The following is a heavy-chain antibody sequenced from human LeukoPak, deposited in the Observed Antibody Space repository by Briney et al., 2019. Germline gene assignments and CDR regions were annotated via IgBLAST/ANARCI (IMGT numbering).Heavy chain of an antibody. CDR3: ARTYSVTTLWWFDP. CDR2: INPNSGGT. J-gene: IGHJ5*02. CDR1: GYTFTGYY. V-gene: IGHV1-2*02. Sequence: WASVKVSCKASGYTFTGYYMHWVRQAPGQGLEWMGWINPNSGGTKYAQKFQGRVTMTRDTSISTAYMELSRLRSDDTAVYYCARTYSVTTLWWFDPWGQGTLVTVSS. D-gene: IGHD4-17*01.